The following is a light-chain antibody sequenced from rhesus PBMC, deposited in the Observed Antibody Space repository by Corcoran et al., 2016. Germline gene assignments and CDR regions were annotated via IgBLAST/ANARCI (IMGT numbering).Light chain of an antibody. J-gene: IGKJ2*01. CDR3: LQYDSDPYS. Sequence: DIQMTQSPSSLSASVGDRVTITCRASQGISTYLNWYQQKPGKDPKRLIYAASSLESGVPSRFSGSGSRTDFTLTISSLQPEDFATYYCLQYDSDPYSFGQGTKVEIK. CDR2: AAS. CDR1: QGISTY. V-gene: IGKV1-43*02.